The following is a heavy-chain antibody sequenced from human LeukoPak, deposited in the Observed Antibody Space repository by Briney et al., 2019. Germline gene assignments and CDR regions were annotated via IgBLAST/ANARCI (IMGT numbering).Heavy chain of an antibody. CDR3: ARHVWGTFRPDY. Sequence: PSETLSLTCIVSGGSITNSDFCWGWIRQPPGKGLEYIGTIYYTGNTYYSPSLKSRVTISVDTSKNQFSLKLRSVTAADTAVYYCARHVWGTFRPDYWGQGTLVTVSS. CDR1: GGSITNSDFC. V-gene: IGHV4-39*01. J-gene: IGHJ4*02. D-gene: IGHD3-16*02. CDR2: IYYTGNT.